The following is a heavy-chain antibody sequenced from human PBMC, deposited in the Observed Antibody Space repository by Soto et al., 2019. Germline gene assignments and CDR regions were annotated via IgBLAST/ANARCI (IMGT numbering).Heavy chain of an antibody. CDR3: ARVMGVASGGPLAY. Sequence: QVQLQESGPGLVKPSGTLSLTCAVSGGSISTNNWWSWVRRPPGKGLEWIGEIYQSGNTNYNSSLKSRVTIPIDKYRNEFSLNVRSVTAADTAVYYCARVMGVASGGPLAYWGQGALVSVSS. CDR1: GGSISTNNW. J-gene: IGHJ4*02. V-gene: IGHV4-4*02. CDR2: IYQSGNT. D-gene: IGHD2-15*01.